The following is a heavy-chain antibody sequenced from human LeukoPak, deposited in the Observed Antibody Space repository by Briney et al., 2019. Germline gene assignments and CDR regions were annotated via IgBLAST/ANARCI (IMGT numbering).Heavy chain of an antibody. CDR3: AREGGFSIFDY. V-gene: IGHV4-34*01. D-gene: IGHD5-12*01. Sequence: SETLSLTCAVSGGSFSSYYLSWIRQPPGKGLEWIGGINHSGSTNYNPYLKSRVTISVDTSKNQFSLKLSSVTAADTAVYYCAREGGFSIFDYWGQGTLVTVSS. J-gene: IGHJ4*02. CDR1: GGSFSSYY. CDR2: INHSGST.